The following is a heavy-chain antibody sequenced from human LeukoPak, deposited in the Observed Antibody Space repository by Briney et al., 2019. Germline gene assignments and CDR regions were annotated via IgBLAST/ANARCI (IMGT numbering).Heavy chain of an antibody. V-gene: IGHV4-59*08. J-gene: IGHJ4*02. CDR2: VYYSGST. D-gene: IGHD3-10*01. CDR1: GGSLSSYY. CDR3: AATMVRGVHTHFDY. Sequence: PLETLSLTCTVSGGSLSSYYWSWIRQPPGKGLEWIGYVYYSGSTNYNPSLKSRVTISVDTSKNQFSLKLSSVTAADTAVYYCAATMVRGVHTHFDYWGQGTLVTVSS.